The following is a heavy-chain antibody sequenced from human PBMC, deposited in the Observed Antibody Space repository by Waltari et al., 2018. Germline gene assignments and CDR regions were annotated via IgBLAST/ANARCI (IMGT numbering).Heavy chain of an antibody. V-gene: IGHV4-59*01. CDR2: IYYSGST. Sequence: QVQLQESGPGLVKPSETLSLTCTVSGGSISSYYWSWIRQPPGKGLEWIGYIYYSGSTNYNPSLKSRVTISVDTSKNQFSLKLSSVTAADTAVYYCARDLLTYCSGGSCYSGNWFDPWGQGTLVTVSS. D-gene: IGHD2-15*01. CDR1: GGSISSYY. J-gene: IGHJ5*02. CDR3: ARDLLTYCSGGSCYSGNWFDP.